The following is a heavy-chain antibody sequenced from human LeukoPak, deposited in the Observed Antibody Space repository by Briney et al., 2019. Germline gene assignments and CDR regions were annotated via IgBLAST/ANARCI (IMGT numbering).Heavy chain of an antibody. CDR3: ARIPDYYYDISGYVA. V-gene: IGHV3-48*03. Sequence: GRSLRLSCAASEFTVSSYEMSSARQAPGNGLGWVSYISSSGNTIYYADSVKGRSTISRNNATNWLYLQIDRLRAADPAVNDCARIPDYYYDISGYVAWGQGTLVTVSS. D-gene: IGHD3-22*01. CDR2: ISSSGNTI. J-gene: IGHJ5*02. CDR1: EFTVSSYE.